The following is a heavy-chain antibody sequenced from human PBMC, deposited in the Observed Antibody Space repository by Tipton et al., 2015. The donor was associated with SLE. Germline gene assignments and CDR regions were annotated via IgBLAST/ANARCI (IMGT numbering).Heavy chain of an antibody. J-gene: IGHJ2*01. CDR1: DDSITTDY. Sequence: TLSLTCTVSDDSITTDYWTWIRQLPGKGLEYIGYVSYSGVTNSNPSLQSRVTMSIDASKKQVSLRLSSVTAADTAVYYCARRGYKSWYFDLWGRGALVTVSS. CDR3: ARRGYKSWYFDL. D-gene: IGHD5-24*01. CDR2: VSYSGVT. V-gene: IGHV4-59*13.